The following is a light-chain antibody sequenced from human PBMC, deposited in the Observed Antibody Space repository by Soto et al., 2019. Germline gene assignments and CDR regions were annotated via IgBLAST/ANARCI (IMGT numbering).Light chain of an antibody. CDR2: EVN. CDR3: SSYTTTSTPYV. V-gene: IGLV2-14*03. CDR1: SSDVGAYIY. J-gene: IGLJ1*01. Sequence: QSVLTQPASVSGSPGQSITISCGGTSSDVGAYIYVSWYQQFPGKAPKLIIYEVNNRPSGVSDRFSGSKSDNTASLTISGLQAEDEADYYCSSYTTTSTPYVFGTGTKVTVL.